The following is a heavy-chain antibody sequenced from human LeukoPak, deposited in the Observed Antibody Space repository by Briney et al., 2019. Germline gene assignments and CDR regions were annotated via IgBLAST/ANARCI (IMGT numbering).Heavy chain of an antibody. CDR1: GYSISSGYY. D-gene: IGHD6-6*01. V-gene: IGHV4-38-2*02. Sequence: ASETLSLTCTVSGYSISSGYYWGWIRQPPGKGLEWIGSIYHSGSTYYNPSLKSRVTISVDMSKNQFSLKLSSVTPADTAVYYCARGPGQLVRTPPWGWFDPWGQGTLVTVSS. CDR2: IYHSGST. CDR3: ARGPGQLVRTPPWGWFDP. J-gene: IGHJ5*02.